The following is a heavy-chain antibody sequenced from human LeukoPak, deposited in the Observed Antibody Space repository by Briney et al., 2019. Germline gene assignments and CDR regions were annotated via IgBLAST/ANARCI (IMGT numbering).Heavy chain of an antibody. CDR1: GGSISSGGYS. J-gene: IGHJ3*02. D-gene: IGHD3-3*01. CDR2: IYHSGST. V-gene: IGHV4-30-2*01. Sequence: SQTLSLTCAVSGGSISSGGYSWSWIRQPPGKGLEWIGYIYHSGSTYYNPSLKSRVTISVDTSKNQFSLKLSSVTAADTAVYYCARSISSYDFWSGYAFDIWGQGTMVTVSS. CDR3: ARSISSYDFWSGYAFDI.